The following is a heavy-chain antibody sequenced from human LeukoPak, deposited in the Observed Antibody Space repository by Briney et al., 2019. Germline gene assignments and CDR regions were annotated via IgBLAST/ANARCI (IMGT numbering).Heavy chain of an antibody. CDR1: GFTFSSYG. V-gene: IGHV3-30*18. CDR2: ISYDGSNK. CDR3: AKGRGYSYGASRFDP. D-gene: IGHD5-18*01. J-gene: IGHJ5*02. Sequence: GGPLRLSCAASGFTFSSYGMHWVRQAPGKGLEWVAVISYDGSNKYYADSVKGRFTISRDNSKNTLYLQMNSLRAEDTAVYYCAKGRGYSYGASRFDPWGQGTQVTVSS.